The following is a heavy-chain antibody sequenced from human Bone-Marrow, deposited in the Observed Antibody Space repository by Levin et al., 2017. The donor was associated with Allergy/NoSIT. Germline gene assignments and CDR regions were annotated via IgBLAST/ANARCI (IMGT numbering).Heavy chain of an antibody. V-gene: IGHV1-46*01. Sequence: ASVKVSCKTSGYSFSNYYVHWVRQAPGQGLEWMGIINPSGEKTFYDSPFPFRVPLTSDTSTSTVYMELSSLRSEDTAVYFCSRDLAEADVAYWGQGTLITVSS. CDR1: GYSFSNYY. CDR2: INPSGEKT. CDR3: SRDLAEADVAY. D-gene: IGHD3-3*02. J-gene: IGHJ4*02.